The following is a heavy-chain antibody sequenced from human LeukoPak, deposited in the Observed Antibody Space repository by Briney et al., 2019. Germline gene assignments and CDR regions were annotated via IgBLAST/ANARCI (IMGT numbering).Heavy chain of an antibody. Sequence: GESLKISCKGSGYSFTSYWISWVRQMPGKGLEWMGRIDPSDSYTNYSPSFQGHVTVSADKSISTAYLQWSSLKASDTAMYYCARHPGPATVRFGAWGQGTQVTVSS. CDR1: GYSFTSYW. CDR3: ARHPGPATVRFGA. V-gene: IGHV5-10-1*01. D-gene: IGHD3-10*01. J-gene: IGHJ5*02. CDR2: IDPSDSYT.